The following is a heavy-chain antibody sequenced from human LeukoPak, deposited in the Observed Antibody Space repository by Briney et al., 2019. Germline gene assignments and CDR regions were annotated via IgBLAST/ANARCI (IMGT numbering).Heavy chain of an antibody. J-gene: IGHJ6*02. D-gene: IGHD3-3*01. CDR2: INPNSGGT. CDR3: ARHGFWTGYSMDV. V-gene: IGHV1-2*07. Sequence: GASVKVSCKASGYTFIYYDMHWVRQAPGQGLEWMGWINPNSGGTNSAHNFQGRVTMTRDTSINTAYMELSRLRSDDTAVYYCARHGFWTGYSMDVWGQGTTVTVSS. CDR1: GYTFIYYD.